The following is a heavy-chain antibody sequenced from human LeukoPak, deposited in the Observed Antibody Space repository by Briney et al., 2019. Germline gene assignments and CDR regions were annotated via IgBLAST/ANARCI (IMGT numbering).Heavy chain of an antibody. CDR3: AKDPFPDGFGDY. J-gene: IGHJ4*02. D-gene: IGHD5-24*01. Sequence: PGGSLRLSCAASGFTFSSYGMHWVRQAPGKGLEWVTYIRYDGTNKYYADSVKGRFTISRDNSKNTLYLQMNSLRAEDTAVYYCAKDPFPDGFGDYWGQGTLVTVSS. CDR2: IRYDGTNK. V-gene: IGHV3-30*02. CDR1: GFTFSSYG.